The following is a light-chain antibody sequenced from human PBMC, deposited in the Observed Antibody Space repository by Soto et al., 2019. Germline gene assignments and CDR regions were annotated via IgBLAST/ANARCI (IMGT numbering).Light chain of an antibody. J-gene: IGKJ2*01. CDR2: GAS. Sequence: EIVLTQSPGTLSLFPGERATLSCRASQSVSSSYLAWYQQKPGQAPRLLIYGASSRATGIPDRFSGSGSGTDFTLTISRLEPEDFAVYYCQQYGSSPREYTFGQGTKLEIK. CDR1: QSVSSSY. CDR3: QQYGSSPREYT. V-gene: IGKV3-20*01.